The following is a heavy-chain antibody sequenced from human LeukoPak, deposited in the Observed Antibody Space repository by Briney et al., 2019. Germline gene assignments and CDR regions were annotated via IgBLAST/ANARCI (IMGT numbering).Heavy chain of an antibody. CDR1: GGSISSSSYY. D-gene: IGHD3-3*01. J-gene: IGHJ5*02. CDR3: ARDTYYDFWSGYYNWGIPHWFDP. V-gene: IGHV4-39*07. Sequence: SETLSLTCTVSGGSISSSSYYWGWIRQPPGKGLEWIGSIYYSGSTYYNPSLKSRVTISVDTSKNQFSLKLSSVTAADTAVYYCARDTYYDFWSGYYNWGIPHWFDPWGQGTLVTVSS. CDR2: IYYSGST.